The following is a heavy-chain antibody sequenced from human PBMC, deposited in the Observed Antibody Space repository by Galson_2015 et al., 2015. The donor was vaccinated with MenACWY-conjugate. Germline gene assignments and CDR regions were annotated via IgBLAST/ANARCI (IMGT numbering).Heavy chain of an antibody. CDR2: IRGDASRA. D-gene: IGHD2-21*02. CDR3: ARDANPYCGGDCNADAFDI. J-gene: IGHJ3*02. V-gene: IGHV3-7*03. Sequence: SLRLSCAASGFSLNAYWLTWVRPAPGQGPEWVANIRGDASRADYADSVKGRFTISRDNAPNSLSLQMISLRVEDTDLYYCARDANPYCGGDCNADAFDIWGQGTTVTVSS. CDR1: GFSLNAYW.